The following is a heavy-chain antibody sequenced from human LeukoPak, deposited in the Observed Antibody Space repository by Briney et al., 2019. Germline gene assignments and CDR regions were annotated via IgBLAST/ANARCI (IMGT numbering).Heavy chain of an antibody. Sequence: PGGSLRLSCAASGFTFSSYSMNWVRQAPGKGLEWVSYISSSSSTIYYADSVKGRFTISRDDSKNILYLQMNGLRADDTAIYYCARADYSGSGGGFDYWGQGTLVTVS. J-gene: IGHJ4*02. V-gene: IGHV3-48*01. CDR3: ARADYSGSGGGFDY. D-gene: IGHD3-10*01. CDR2: ISSSSSTI. CDR1: GFTFSSYS.